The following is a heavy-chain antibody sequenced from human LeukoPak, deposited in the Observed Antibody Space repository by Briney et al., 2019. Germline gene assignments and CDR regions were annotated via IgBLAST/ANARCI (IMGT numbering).Heavy chain of an antibody. CDR2: IKQDGSDT. J-gene: IGHJ4*02. CDR3: ARFSRSSSGC. CDR1: GFTFSSYW. Sequence: GGSLTLSCAASGFTFSSYWMSWVRQAPGKGLEWVANIKQDGSDTQYVDSVKGRFTISRDNAKNSLYLQMNSLRAEDTAVYYCARFSRSSSGCWGQGSLVTVSS. V-gene: IGHV3-7*01. D-gene: IGHD6-13*01.